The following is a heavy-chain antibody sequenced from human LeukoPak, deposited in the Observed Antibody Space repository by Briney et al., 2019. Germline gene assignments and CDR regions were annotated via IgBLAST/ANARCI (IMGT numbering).Heavy chain of an antibody. CDR3: ASTDQSRDGYNWNYYHYGMDV. Sequence: SVKVSCKASGGTFSGYAISWVRQAPGQGLEWMGGIIPIFGTANYAQKFQGRVTTTADESTSTAYMELSSLRSEDTAVYYCASTDQSRDGYNWNYYHYGMDVWGQGTTVTVSS. CDR1: GGTFSGYA. CDR2: IIPIFGTA. D-gene: IGHD5-24*01. V-gene: IGHV1-69*01. J-gene: IGHJ6*02.